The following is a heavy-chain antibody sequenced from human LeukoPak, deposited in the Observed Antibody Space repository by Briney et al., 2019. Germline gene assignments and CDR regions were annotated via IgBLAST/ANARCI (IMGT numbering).Heavy chain of an antibody. D-gene: IGHD3-22*01. CDR2: INHSGST. Sequence: SETLSLTCAVYGGSFSGYYWSWIRQPPGKGLEWIGEINHSGSTNYNPSLKSRVTISVGTSKNQFSLKLSSVTAADTAVYYCARGRYYYDSSGYYYGFDYWGQGTLVTVSS. CDR3: ARGRYYYDSSGYYYGFDY. V-gene: IGHV4-34*01. J-gene: IGHJ4*02. CDR1: GGSFSGYY.